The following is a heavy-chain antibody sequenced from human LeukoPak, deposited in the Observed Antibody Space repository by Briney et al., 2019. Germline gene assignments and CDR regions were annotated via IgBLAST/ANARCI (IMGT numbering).Heavy chain of an antibody. Sequence: PGGSLRLSCAASGFTVSSNYMSWVRQAPGKGLEWVSVIYSGGSTYYADSVKGRFTISRDNSKNTLYLQMNSLRAEDTAVYYCARQFRYCSSTSCYRSSYYYYYMDVWGKGTTVTVSS. CDR2: IYSGGST. CDR3: ARQFRYCSSTSCYRSSYYYYYMDV. D-gene: IGHD2-2*02. J-gene: IGHJ6*03. CDR1: GFTVSSNY. V-gene: IGHV3-53*01.